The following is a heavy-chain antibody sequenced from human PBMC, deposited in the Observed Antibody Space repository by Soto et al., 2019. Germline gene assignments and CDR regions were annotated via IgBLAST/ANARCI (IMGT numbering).Heavy chain of an antibody. CDR3: ARIHRDFWSGPYNWFDP. Sequence: QVTLKESGPVLVKPTETLTLTCTVSGFSLSNARMGVSWIRQPPGKALEWLAHIFSNDENYYSTSLKSRLTHTKNTSKRQVVLTMTNMDPVDTATYYCARIHRDFWSGPYNWFDPWGQGTLVTVSS. J-gene: IGHJ5*02. CDR1: GFSLSNARMG. CDR2: IFSNDEN. D-gene: IGHD3-3*01. V-gene: IGHV2-26*01.